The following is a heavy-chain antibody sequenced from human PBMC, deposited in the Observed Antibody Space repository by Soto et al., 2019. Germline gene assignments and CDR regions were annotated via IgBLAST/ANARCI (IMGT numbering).Heavy chain of an antibody. CDR3: ARDQLEGNWFDP. V-gene: IGHV4-30-2*01. CDR1: GGSISSGGYS. CDR2: IYHSGST. D-gene: IGHD1-1*01. J-gene: IGHJ5*02. Sequence: QLQLQESGSGLVKPSQTLSLTCAVSGGSISSGGYSWNWIRKPPGKGLEWIGYIYHSGSTYYNPSLKSRVIISVDKSKNQFSLKLTSVTAADTAVYYCARDQLEGNWFDPWGQGTLVTVSS.